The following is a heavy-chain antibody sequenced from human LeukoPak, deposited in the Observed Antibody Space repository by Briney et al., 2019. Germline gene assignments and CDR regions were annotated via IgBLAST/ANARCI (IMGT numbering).Heavy chain of an antibody. D-gene: IGHD3-10*01. CDR2: INPNSGGT. Sequence: ASVKVSCKASGYTFTGYYMHWVRQAPGQGLEWMGWINPNSGGTNYAQKFQGRVTMTRDTSISTAYMELSRLRSDGTAVYYCRLLWFGELRFMDVWGKGTTVTVSS. CDR1: GYTFTGYY. CDR3: RLLWFGELRFMDV. J-gene: IGHJ6*03. V-gene: IGHV1-2*02.